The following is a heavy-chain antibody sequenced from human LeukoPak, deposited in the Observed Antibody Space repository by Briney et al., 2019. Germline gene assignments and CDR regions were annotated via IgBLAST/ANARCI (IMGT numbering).Heavy chain of an antibody. J-gene: IGHJ6*03. D-gene: IGHD3-10*01. Sequence: SETLSLTCTVSGGSISSSSYYWGWIRQPPGKGLEWIGSIFYSGSTYYNPSLKSRVTISVDTSKNQFSLKLSSVTAADTAVYYCARERITMVRGVYNYYYYYYMDVWGKGTTVTVSS. CDR1: GGSISSSSYY. CDR2: IFYSGST. CDR3: ARERITMVRGVYNYYYYYYMDV. V-gene: IGHV4-39*07.